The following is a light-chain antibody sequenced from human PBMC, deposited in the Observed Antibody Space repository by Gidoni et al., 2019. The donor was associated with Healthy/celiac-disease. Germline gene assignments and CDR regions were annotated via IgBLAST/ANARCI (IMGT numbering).Light chain of an antibody. CDR2: AAS. CDR1: QSISSY. J-gene: IGKJ1*01. CDR3: QQSYSTPTWT. V-gene: IGKV1-39*01. Sequence: DIQMTQSPSSLSASVGDSVTITCQASQSISSYLNCYQQKPGKAPKLLIYAASSLQSGVPSRFSGSGSGTDFTLTISSLQPEDFATYYCQQSYSTPTWTFGQGTKVEIK.